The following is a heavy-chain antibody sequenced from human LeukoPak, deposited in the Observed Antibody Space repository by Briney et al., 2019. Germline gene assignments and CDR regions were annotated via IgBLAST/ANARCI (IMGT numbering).Heavy chain of an antibody. Sequence: SETLSLTCTVSGYSISSGYYWGWIRQPPGKGLEWIGSIYHSGGTYYNPSLKSRVTISVDTSKNQFSLKLSSVTAADTAVYYCARHRGYSGGFDYWGQGTLVTVSS. CDR2: IYHSGGT. CDR3: ARHRGYSGGFDY. D-gene: IGHD5-12*01. V-gene: IGHV4-38-2*02. CDR1: GYSISSGYY. J-gene: IGHJ4*02.